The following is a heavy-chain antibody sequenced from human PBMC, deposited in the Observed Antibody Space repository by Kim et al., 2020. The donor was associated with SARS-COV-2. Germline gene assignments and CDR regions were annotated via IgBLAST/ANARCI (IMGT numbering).Heavy chain of an antibody. V-gene: IGHV3-23*01. J-gene: IGHJ3*02. Sequence: GRLTITRKHSKNTLYLQMNSLRAEDTAVYYCAKVKNYYDSSGYYYDAFDIWGQGTMVTVSS. D-gene: IGHD3-22*01. CDR3: AKVKNYYDSSGYYYDAFDI.